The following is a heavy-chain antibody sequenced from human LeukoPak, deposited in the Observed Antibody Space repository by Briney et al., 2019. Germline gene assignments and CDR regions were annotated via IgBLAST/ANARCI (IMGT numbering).Heavy chain of an antibody. CDR3: ARGWCPYCDGMGD. D-gene: IGHD2-21*01. CDR1: GFTFSSYW. CDR2: IQQDGSEK. V-gene: IGHV3-7*03. Sequence: GGSLRLSCTASGFTFSSYWMTWVRQAPGKGLEWVANIQQDGSEKYYVDSVRGRFTISRDNAENLLYLQMDSLRAEDTAVYFCARGWCPYCDGMGDWGKGTTVTVSS. J-gene: IGHJ6*04.